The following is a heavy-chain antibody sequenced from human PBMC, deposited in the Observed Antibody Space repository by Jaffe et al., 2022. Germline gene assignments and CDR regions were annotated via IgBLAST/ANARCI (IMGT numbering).Heavy chain of an antibody. J-gene: IGHJ4*02. Sequence: EVQLLESGGGLVQPGGSLRLSCAASGFTFSSYAMSWVRQAPGKGLEWVSAISGSGGSTYYADSVKGRFTISRDNSKNTLYLQMNSLRAEDTAVYYCAKDPQGVGSGERRGYSGYDFDYWGQGTLVTVSS. CDR1: GFTFSSYA. CDR2: ISGSGGST. V-gene: IGHV3-23*01. D-gene: IGHD5-12*01. CDR3: AKDPQGVGSGERRGYSGYDFDY.